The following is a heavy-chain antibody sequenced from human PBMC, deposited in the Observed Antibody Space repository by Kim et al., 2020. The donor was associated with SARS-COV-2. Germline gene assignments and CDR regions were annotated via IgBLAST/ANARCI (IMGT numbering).Heavy chain of an antibody. V-gene: IGHV3-9*01. CDR3: AKSPIAVAGPLDY. J-gene: IGHJ4*02. CDR1: GFTFDDYA. Sequence: GGSLRLSCAASGFTFDDYAMHWVRQAPGKGLEWVSGISWNSGSIGYADSVKGRFTISRDNAKNSLYLQMNSLRAEDTALYYCAKSPIAVAGPLDYWGQGT. CDR2: ISWNSGSI. D-gene: IGHD6-19*01.